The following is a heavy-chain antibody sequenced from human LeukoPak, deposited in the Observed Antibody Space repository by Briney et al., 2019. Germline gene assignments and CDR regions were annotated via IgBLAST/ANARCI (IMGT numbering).Heavy chain of an antibody. Sequence: PGGSLRLSCAASGFTFSNYWMIWVRQAPGKGLEWVANIGRDGSEAYYVDSVKGRFTISRDNAKNSLFLQMNSLRAEDTAVYYCARDKIVGATYLDYWGQGHLAIVSS. J-gene: IGHJ4*02. CDR2: IGRDGSEA. D-gene: IGHD1-26*01. V-gene: IGHV3-7*01. CDR3: ARDKIVGATYLDY. CDR1: GFTFSNYW.